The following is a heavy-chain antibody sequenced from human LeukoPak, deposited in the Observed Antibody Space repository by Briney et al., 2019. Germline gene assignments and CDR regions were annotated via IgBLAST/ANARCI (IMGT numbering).Heavy chain of an antibody. CDR3: ARGGITIFGVADGAFDI. D-gene: IGHD3-3*01. V-gene: IGHV1-8*03. CDR1: GYTFTNFD. Sequence: GASVKVSCKASGYTFTNFDINWVRQATGQGLEWMGWMNPNTGNAGYAQKFQDRVTITWDASISTAYMDLSSLRSEDTAVYYCARGGITIFGVADGAFDIWGQGTMVTVSS. CDR2: MNPNTGNA. J-gene: IGHJ3*02.